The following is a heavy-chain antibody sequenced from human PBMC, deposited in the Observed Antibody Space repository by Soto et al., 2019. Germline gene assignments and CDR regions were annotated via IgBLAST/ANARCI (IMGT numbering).Heavy chain of an antibody. D-gene: IGHD6-13*01. V-gene: IGHV3-21*01. Sequence: GGSLRLSCAASGFAFSNSIINWVRQAPGQGLEWVSSISGSSDFLYYADSVKGRFTISRDTATNSLYLQMNSLRAEDTAVYYCATSTWYAFDIWGQGTMVTVSS. CDR1: GFAFSNSI. CDR2: ISGSSDFL. CDR3: ATSTWYAFDI. J-gene: IGHJ3*02.